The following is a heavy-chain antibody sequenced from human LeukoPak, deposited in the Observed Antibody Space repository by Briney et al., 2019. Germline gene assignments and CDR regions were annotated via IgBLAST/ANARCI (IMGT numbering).Heavy chain of an antibody. V-gene: IGHV3-74*01. CDR2: IYTDGSST. CDR1: GFTFSSYG. D-gene: IGHD6-13*01. J-gene: IGHJ4*02. Sequence: GGSLRLSRAAPGFTFSSYGMHWVRQAPGKGLVWVSRIYTDGSSTSYADSVKGRFTISRDNAKNTLYLQMNSLRADDTAVYYCARLQPYSSPDYWGQGTLVTVSS. CDR3: ARLQPYSSPDY.